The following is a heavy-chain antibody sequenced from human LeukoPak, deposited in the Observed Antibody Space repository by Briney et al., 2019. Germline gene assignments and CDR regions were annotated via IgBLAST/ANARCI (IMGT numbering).Heavy chain of an antibody. Sequence: PGGXXRLSCAASGFTFSNYWMSWVRQAPGKGLEWVANIKQDGSDKFYVDSVKARLPISRDNANTSLYLQMNSLRAEDTAVYYCARDKLTGDSFFDSWGQGTLVTVSS. D-gene: IGHD7-27*01. CDR3: ARDKLTGDSFFDS. CDR2: IKQDGSDK. J-gene: IGHJ4*02. V-gene: IGHV3-7*01. CDR1: GFTFSNYW.